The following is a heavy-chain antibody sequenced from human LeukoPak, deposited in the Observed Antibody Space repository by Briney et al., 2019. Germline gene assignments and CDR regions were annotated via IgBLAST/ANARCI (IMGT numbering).Heavy chain of an antibody. J-gene: IGHJ4*02. V-gene: IGHV1-2*02. Sequence: ASLKVSCKTSGYTFSEHYTHWVRQAPGQGLKWMGWIRPRSGDTKYAQGRVTMTRDTSLTTVDMELSSLTSDDTAVYYCAREGGRGWDLDYWGQGTPVTV. D-gene: IGHD6-19*01. CDR2: IRPRSGDT. CDR1: GYTFSEHY. CDR3: AREGGRGWDLDY.